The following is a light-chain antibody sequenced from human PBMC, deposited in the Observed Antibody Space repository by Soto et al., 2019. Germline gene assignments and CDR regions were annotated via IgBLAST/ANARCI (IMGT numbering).Light chain of an antibody. J-gene: IGLJ1*01. CDR1: SSDVGGYNS. CDR3: SSYTTSSTLLYV. CDR2: EVS. Sequence: QSALTQPASVSGSPGQSITISCTGTSSDVGGYNSVSWYQQHPGKAPKLMIYEVSNWPSGVSNRFSGSKSGNTASLTISGLQAEDEADYYCSSYTTSSTLLYVFGTGTKVTVL. V-gene: IGLV2-14*01.